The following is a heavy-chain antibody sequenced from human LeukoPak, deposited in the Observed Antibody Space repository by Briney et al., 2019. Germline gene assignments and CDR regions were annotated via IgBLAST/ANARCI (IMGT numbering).Heavy chain of an antibody. CDR2: ISWNSGSI. V-gene: IGHV3-9*01. Sequence: PGGSLRLSCAASGFTFDDYAMPWVRHAPGKGLEWVSGISWNSGSIGYADSVKGRFTISRDNAKNSLYLQMNSLRAEDTALYYCAKDRGIAVAGTADYWGQGTLVTVSS. D-gene: IGHD6-19*01. CDR3: AKDRGIAVAGTADY. CDR1: GFTFDDYA. J-gene: IGHJ4*02.